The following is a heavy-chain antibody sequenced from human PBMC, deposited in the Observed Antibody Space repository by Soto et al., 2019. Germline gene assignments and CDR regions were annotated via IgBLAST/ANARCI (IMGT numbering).Heavy chain of an antibody. J-gene: IGHJ3*02. CDR3: ARGTAYCGGDCYPAFDI. D-gene: IGHD2-21*02. CDR1: GFTFSSYG. V-gene: IGHV3-33*01. CDR2: IWYDGSNK. Sequence: QVQLVESGGGVVQPGRSLRLSCAASGFTFSSYGMHWVRQAPGKGLEWVAVIWYDGSNKYYADFVKGRFTISRDNSKKTLYLKMNSVRAEDTAVYYCARGTAYCGGDCYPAFDIWGQGTMVTVSS.